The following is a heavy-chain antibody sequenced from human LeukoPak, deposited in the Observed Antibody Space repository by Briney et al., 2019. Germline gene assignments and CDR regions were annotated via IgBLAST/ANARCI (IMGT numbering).Heavy chain of an antibody. Sequence: PSETLSLTCTVSGGSISSGGYYWSWIRQHPGKGLEWIGYIYYSGSTYYNPSLKSRVTISVDTSKNQFSLELSSVTAADTAVYYCARETPPNYYDSSGYYYYFDYWGQGTLVTVSS. CDR2: IYYSGST. D-gene: IGHD3-22*01. V-gene: IGHV4-31*03. CDR3: ARETPPNYYDSSGYYYYFDY. J-gene: IGHJ4*02. CDR1: GGSISSGGYY.